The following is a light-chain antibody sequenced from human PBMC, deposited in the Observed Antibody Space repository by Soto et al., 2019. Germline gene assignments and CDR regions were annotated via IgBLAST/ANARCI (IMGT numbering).Light chain of an antibody. CDR3: QQRTNWPTST. Sequence: CRASQSVSSSYLAWYQQKPGQAPRLLIYGTSTRATGIPARFSGSGSGTDFTLTISSLEPEDFAVYYCQQRTNWPTSTFGRGTRLEIK. CDR1: QSVSSSY. V-gene: IGKV3D-20*02. CDR2: GTS. J-gene: IGKJ5*01.